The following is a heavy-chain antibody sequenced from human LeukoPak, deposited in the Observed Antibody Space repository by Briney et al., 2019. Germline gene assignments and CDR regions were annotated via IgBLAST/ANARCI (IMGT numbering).Heavy chain of an antibody. CDR3: ARDQTTIKTPRYYGMDV. Sequence: ASVKVSCKASGYTFTSYGISWVRQAPGQGLEWMGWISAYNGNTNYAQKLQGRVTMTTDTSTSTAYMELRSLRSDDTAVYYCARDQTTIKTPRYYGMDVWGQGTTVTVSS. CDR1: GYTFTSYG. D-gene: IGHD5-12*01. V-gene: IGHV1-18*01. CDR2: ISAYNGNT. J-gene: IGHJ6*02.